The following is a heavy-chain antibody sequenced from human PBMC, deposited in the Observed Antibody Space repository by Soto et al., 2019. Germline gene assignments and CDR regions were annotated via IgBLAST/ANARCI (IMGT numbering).Heavy chain of an antibody. CDR3: AKVKSIAVQE. J-gene: IGHJ4*02. Sequence: EVQLVESGGGLVQPGGSLRLSCAASGFTFSSYWMSWVRQAPGKGLEWVANIKQDGSDRYYVDSVKGRFTISRDNAKNSLYLQMNRLTAEDTAIYYCAKVKSIAVQEWGQGTLVNVSS. CDR1: GFTFSSYW. D-gene: IGHD6-6*01. CDR2: IKQDGSDR. V-gene: IGHV3-7*05.